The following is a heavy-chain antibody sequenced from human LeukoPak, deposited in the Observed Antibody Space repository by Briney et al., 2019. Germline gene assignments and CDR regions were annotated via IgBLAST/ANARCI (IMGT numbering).Heavy chain of an antibody. CDR2: IIPILGIA. J-gene: IGHJ4*02. Sequence: SVKVSCKASGGTFSSYAISLVRQAPGQGLEWMGRIIPILGIANYAQKFQGRVTITADKSTSTAYMELSSLRSEDTAVYYCARGDYGDSPFDYWGQGTLVIVSS. D-gene: IGHD4-17*01. CDR3: ARGDYGDSPFDY. CDR1: GGTFSSYA. V-gene: IGHV1-69*04.